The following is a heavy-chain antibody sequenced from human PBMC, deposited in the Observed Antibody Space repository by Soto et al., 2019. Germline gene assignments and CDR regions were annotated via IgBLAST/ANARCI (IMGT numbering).Heavy chain of an antibody. CDR1: GFTADDYA. CDR3: AKAMKSGGMTTIHYFDS. Sequence: EVQLVESGGGLVQPGRSPRLSCVASGFTADDYAMHWVRQAPGKGLEWVSGISSNSDTIDYADSVKGRFTISRDNAKNSLFLQMNSLRPEDTALYYCAKAMKSGGMTTIHYFDSWGQGTLVTVSS. D-gene: IGHD4-17*01. CDR2: ISSNSDTI. V-gene: IGHV3-9*02. J-gene: IGHJ4*02.